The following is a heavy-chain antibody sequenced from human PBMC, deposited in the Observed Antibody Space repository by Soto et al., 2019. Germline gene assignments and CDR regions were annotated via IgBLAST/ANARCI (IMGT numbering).Heavy chain of an antibody. Sequence: EVQLLESGGGLVQPGGSLRLSCAASGFTFSSYAMNWVRQAPGKGLEWVSVISGSGGSTYYADAVKGRFTISRDNSKKTLYLQMNSLRAEDTAVYYCAKRKVGWYFDLWGRGTLVTVSS. J-gene: IGHJ2*01. V-gene: IGHV3-23*01. CDR3: AKRKVGWYFDL. D-gene: IGHD1-26*01. CDR1: GFTFSSYA. CDR2: ISGSGGST.